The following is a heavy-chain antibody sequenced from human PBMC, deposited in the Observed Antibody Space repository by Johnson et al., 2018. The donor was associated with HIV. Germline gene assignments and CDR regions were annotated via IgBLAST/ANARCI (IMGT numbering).Heavy chain of an antibody. V-gene: IGHV3-9*01. CDR3: TKDMVSWFGELPWAM. D-gene: IGHD3-10*01. CDR2: ISWNSGSV. Sequence: VHLVESGGGLVQPGRSLRLTCVGSGFTFHEYAMHWVRQIPGKGLEWVSGISWNSGSVDYVDSVKGRFTISRDNAKKSLFLQMNSLRAEDTALYYCTKDMVSWFGELPWAMWG. CDR1: GFTFHEYA. J-gene: IGHJ1*01.